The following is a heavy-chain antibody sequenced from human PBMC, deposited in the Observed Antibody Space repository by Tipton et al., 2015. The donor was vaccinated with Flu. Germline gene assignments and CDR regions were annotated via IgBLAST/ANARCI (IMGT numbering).Heavy chain of an antibody. CDR2: ISAYNGNT. D-gene: IGHD3-3*01. Sequence: QLVQSGAEVKKPGASVKVSCKGSGYTFTSYGISWVRQVPGQGLEWMGWISAYNGNTNYAQKLQGRVTMTTDTSTSTAYMELRSLGSDDTAVYYGAGDAISIFGVVMGAYGRGVWGQGTPVTVSS. CDR1: GYTFTSYG. J-gene: IGHJ6*02. CDR3: AGDAISIFGVVMGAYGRGV. V-gene: IGHV1-18*01.